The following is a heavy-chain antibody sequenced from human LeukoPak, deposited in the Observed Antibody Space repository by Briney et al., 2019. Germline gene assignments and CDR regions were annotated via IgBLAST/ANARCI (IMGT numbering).Heavy chain of an antibody. Sequence: ESLKISCKGSGYSFTTYWIGWVRQMPGKGLEWMGIIFPGDSDTRYSPSFQGHITISADKSISTAYVQWNSLKASDTAMYYCARVRHSTASGVDYWGQGTLVTVSS. CDR2: IFPGDSDT. D-gene: IGHD6-6*01. J-gene: IGHJ4*02. V-gene: IGHV5-51*01. CDR3: ARVRHSTASGVDY. CDR1: GYSFTTYW.